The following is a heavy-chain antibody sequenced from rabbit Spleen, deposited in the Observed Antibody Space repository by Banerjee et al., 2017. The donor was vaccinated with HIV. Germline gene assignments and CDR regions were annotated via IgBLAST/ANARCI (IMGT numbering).Heavy chain of an antibody. V-gene: IGHV1S40*01. J-gene: IGHJ6*01. CDR2: IGGSSSGFT. Sequence: QSLEESGGDLVKPGASLTLTCTASGFSFSSSDYMCWVRQAPGKGLEWISCIGGSSSGFTYSATWAKGRFTCSKTSSTTVTLQMTSLTVADTATYFCARDTGSSFSSYGMDLWGQGTLVTV. CDR1: GFSFSSSDY. CDR3: ARDTGSSFSSYGMDL. D-gene: IGHD8-1*01.